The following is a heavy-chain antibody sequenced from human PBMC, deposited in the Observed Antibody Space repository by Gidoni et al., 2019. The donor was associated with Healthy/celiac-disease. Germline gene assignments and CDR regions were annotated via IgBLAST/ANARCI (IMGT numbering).Heavy chain of an antibody. D-gene: IGHD3-10*01. V-gene: IGHV1-18*01. Sequence: QVQLVQSGAEVKKPGASVTVSCKASGSTFTSSGISWVRQAPGQGLDWRGWISAYNGNTHYAPKLQCRVTMTTDTCTSTAYMELRSLRSDDTAVYYCARVGITMVRGVIAYYFDYWGQGTLVTVSS. CDR1: GSTFTSSG. CDR2: ISAYNGNT. J-gene: IGHJ4*02. CDR3: ARVGITMVRGVIAYYFDY.